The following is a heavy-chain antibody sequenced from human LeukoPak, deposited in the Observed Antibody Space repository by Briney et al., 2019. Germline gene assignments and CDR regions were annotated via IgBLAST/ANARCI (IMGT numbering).Heavy chain of an antibody. V-gene: IGHV3-7*01. Sequence: GGSLRLSCAASGFTFSSYWMSWVRQAPGKGLEWVANIKQDGSEKYYVDSVKGRFTISRDNAKNSLYLQVNSLRAEDTAVYYCARDRGVVPAASRFDPWGQGTLVTVSS. J-gene: IGHJ5*02. D-gene: IGHD2-2*01. CDR3: ARDRGVVPAASRFDP. CDR2: IKQDGSEK. CDR1: GFTFSSYW.